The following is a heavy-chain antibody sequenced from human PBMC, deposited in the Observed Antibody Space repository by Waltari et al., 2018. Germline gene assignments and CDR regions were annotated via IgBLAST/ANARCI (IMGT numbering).Heavy chain of an antibody. D-gene: IGHD2-8*02. CDR2: IKPDVTET. CDR1: GFTFSNYW. Sequence: EVQLVESGGGLVQPGGSLRLSCSVSGFTFSNYWWSWVRQAPGKGVEWVDVIKPDVTETLYVDSVKCRCTISRDNAEKSLYLQMNSLRAEDTAMYYCVKDWTGSTSPLFDYWGQGTLVTVS. CDR3: VKDWTGSTSPLFDY. J-gene: IGHJ4*02. V-gene: IGHV3-7*03.